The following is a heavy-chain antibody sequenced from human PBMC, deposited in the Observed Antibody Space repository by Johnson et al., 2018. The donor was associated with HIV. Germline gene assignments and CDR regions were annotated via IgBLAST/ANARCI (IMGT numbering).Heavy chain of an antibody. Sequence: QVQLVESGGGVVQAGRSLRLSCAASGFTFSSYGMHWVRQAPGKGLEWVAVIWYDGSNKYYVDSVKGRFTISRDNAKNSLYLQMNSLRAEDTAVYYCARERWLQLGVFDIWGLGTMVTVSS. J-gene: IGHJ3*02. CDR2: IWYDGSNK. V-gene: IGHV3-33*08. D-gene: IGHD5-24*01. CDR1: GFTFSSYG. CDR3: ARERWLQLGVFDI.